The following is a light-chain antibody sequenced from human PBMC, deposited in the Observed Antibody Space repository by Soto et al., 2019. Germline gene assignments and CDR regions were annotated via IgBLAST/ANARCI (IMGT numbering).Light chain of an antibody. CDR2: DAS. CDR1: QSVSRY. CDR3: QQRSNWTSLT. Sequence: EIVFTQSPSTLSLSPDERATLSCRASQSVSRYLAWYQQKPGQAPRLLIYDASNRATGIPARFSGSGSGTDFTLTINSLEPEDSAVYYCQQRSNWTSLTFGQGTRME. V-gene: IGKV3-11*01. J-gene: IGKJ5*01.